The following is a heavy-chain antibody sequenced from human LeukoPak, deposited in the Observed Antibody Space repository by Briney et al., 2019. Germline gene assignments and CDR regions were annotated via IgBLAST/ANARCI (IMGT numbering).Heavy chain of an antibody. V-gene: IGHV3-11*04. D-gene: IGHD6-19*01. CDR1: GFTFSDYY. Sequence: GGSLRLSCAASGFTFSDYYMNWIRQAPGKGLEWISYISSSGGTIYYADSVKGRFTVSRDNAKNSLYLQMNSLRAEDTAVYYCAGYSSGWFGAFHIWGQGTMVTVSS. CDR3: AGYSSGWFGAFHI. CDR2: ISSSGGTI. J-gene: IGHJ3*02.